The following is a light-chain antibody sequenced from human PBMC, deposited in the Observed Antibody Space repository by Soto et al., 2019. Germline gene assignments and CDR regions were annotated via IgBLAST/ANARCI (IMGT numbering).Light chain of an antibody. CDR2: RAS. V-gene: IGKV1-5*03. Sequence: DIQMTQSPPTLSASVGDRVTITCRASQDIGTWLAWYQQKPEKAPKVLIYRASHLESGVPSRFSASGSGTEFSLTINSLQADDFATYYCQQYHIYSEAFGQGTKVDIK. CDR1: QDIGTW. J-gene: IGKJ1*01. CDR3: QQYHIYSEA.